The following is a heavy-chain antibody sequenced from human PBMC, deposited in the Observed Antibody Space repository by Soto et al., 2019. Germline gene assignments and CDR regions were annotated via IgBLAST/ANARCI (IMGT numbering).Heavy chain of an antibody. Sequence: GASVKVSCKASGYTFTSYAMHWVRQAPGQRLEWMGWINAGNGNTKYSQKFQGRVTITRDTSASTAYMELSSLRSEDTAVYYCARPGKSYEQQLVPGGRYFDYWGQGTLVTVSS. CDR3: ARPGKSYEQQLVPGGRYFDY. J-gene: IGHJ4*02. CDR1: GYTFTSYA. V-gene: IGHV1-3*01. D-gene: IGHD6-13*01. CDR2: INAGNGNT.